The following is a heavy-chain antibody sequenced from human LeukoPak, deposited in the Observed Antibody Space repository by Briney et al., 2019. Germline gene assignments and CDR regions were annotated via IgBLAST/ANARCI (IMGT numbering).Heavy chain of an antibody. Sequence: GGSLRLSCAASEFTFTNYGMHWVRQAPGKGLEWVAFIRYDGSNKYYADSVKGRFTISRDNSKNTLYLQMNSLRAEDTAVYYCARGGSGSYYYYFYYMDVWGKGTTVTVSS. D-gene: IGHD3-10*01. CDR2: IRYDGSNK. V-gene: IGHV3-30*02. CDR1: EFTFTNYG. J-gene: IGHJ6*03. CDR3: ARGGSGSYYYYFYYMDV.